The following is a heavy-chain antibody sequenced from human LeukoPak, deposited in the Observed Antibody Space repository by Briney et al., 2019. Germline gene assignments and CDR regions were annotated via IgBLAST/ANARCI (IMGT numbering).Heavy chain of an antibody. CDR1: GYTFTSYG. Sequence: GASVTVSCKASGYTFTSYGINWVRQAPGQGLEWMGWISAYNGNTNYAQKLQGRVTMTTDTSTSTAYMELRSLRSDDTAVYYCARDKSGGGCRPTRWGQGTLVTVSS. J-gene: IGHJ4*02. D-gene: IGHD3-16*01. CDR2: ISAYNGNT. CDR3: ARDKSGGGCRPTR. V-gene: IGHV1-18*04.